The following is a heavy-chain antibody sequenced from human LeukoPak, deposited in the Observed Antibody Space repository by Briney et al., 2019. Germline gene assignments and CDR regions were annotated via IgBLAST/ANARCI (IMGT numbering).Heavy chain of an antibody. CDR1: GGSISSYY. V-gene: IGHV4-59*01. J-gene: IGHJ4*02. CDR2: IYYSGST. Sequence: SETLSLTCTVSGGSISSYYWSWIRQPPGQGLEWIGYIYYSGSTNYNPSLKSRVTISVDTSKNQSSLKLSSVTAADTAVYYCARAGGGNSYYFDYWGQGTLVTVSS. D-gene: IGHD4-23*01. CDR3: ARAGGGNSYYFDY.